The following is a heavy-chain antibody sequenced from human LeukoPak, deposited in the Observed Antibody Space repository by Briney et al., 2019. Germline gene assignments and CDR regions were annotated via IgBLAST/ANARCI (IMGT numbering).Heavy chain of an antibody. J-gene: IGHJ1*01. Sequence: ASVKVSCKVSGYTLTELSMHWVRQAPGKGLEWMGGFDPEDGETIYAQKFQGRVTMTEDTSTDTAYMELSSLRSEDTAVYYCATSRGGYSGYDLERALAFQHWGQGTLVTVSS. CDR2: FDPEDGET. CDR1: GYTLTELS. CDR3: ATSRGGYSGYDLERALAFQH. V-gene: IGHV1-24*01. D-gene: IGHD5-12*01.